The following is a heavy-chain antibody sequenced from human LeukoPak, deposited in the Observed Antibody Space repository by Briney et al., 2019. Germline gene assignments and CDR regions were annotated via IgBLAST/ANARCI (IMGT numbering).Heavy chain of an antibody. V-gene: IGHV4-39*01. CDR3: ARHATYYDILTGYSYFDY. CDR2: IYYSGST. J-gene: IGHJ4*02. Sequence: KASETLSLTCTVSGGSISSSSYYWGWIRQPPGKGLEWIGSIYYSGSTYYNPSLKSRVTISVDTSKNQFSLKLSSVTAADTAVYYCARHATYYDILTGYSYFDYWGQGTLVTVSS. CDR1: GGSISSSSYY. D-gene: IGHD3-9*01.